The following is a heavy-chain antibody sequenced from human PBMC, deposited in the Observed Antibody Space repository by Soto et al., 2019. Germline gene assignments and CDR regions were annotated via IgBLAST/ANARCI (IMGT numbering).Heavy chain of an antibody. CDR3: ARPSDVGLASSFEY. V-gene: IGHV5-51*01. CDR1: GYSFTNYW. Sequence: GESLKISCKGSGYSFTNYWIGWVRQMPGTGLEWMGIIYPGNSNTRYSPSFEGQVTMSADKSINTAYLQWSSLRASDTAIYFCARPSDVGLASSFEYWGQGTQVTVPS. J-gene: IGHJ4*02. CDR2: IYPGNSNT.